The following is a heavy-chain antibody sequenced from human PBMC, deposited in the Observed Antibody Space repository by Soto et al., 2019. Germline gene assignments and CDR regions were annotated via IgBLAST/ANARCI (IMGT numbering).Heavy chain of an antibody. CDR1: GGSFSGYY. D-gene: IGHD6-13*01. CDR3: ARAGYSSSWYGYYGMDV. V-gene: IGHV4-34*01. CDR2: INHSGST. Sequence: SETLSLTCAVYGGSFSGYYWSWIRQPPGKGLEWIGEINHSGSTNYNPSLKSRVTISVDTSKNQFSLKLSSVTAADTAVYYCARAGYSSSWYGYYGMDVWGQGTTVTVS. J-gene: IGHJ6*02.